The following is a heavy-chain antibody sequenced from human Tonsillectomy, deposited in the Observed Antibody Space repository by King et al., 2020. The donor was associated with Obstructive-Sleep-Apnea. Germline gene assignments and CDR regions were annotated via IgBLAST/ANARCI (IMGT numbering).Heavy chain of an antibody. D-gene: IGHD2-15*01. J-gene: IGHJ4*02. V-gene: IGHV1-18*01. CDR1: GYKFSSYG. CDR3: AREWGCTGGSCYHRTFDF. CDR2: ISGYNGHT. Sequence: QLVQSGTEVKKPGASVRVSCKASGYKFSSYGITWVRQAPGQGPEWMGWISGYNGHTKYAQKFQGRVTMTTDTSTRTVYLELRSLTSDDTSVYYCAREWGCTGGSCYHRTFDFWGQGTLVTVSS.